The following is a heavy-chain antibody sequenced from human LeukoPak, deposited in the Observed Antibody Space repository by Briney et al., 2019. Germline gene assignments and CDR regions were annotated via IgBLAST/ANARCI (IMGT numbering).Heavy chain of an antibody. CDR2: IYTSGST. V-gene: IGHV4-61*02. CDR1: GGSISSGSYY. J-gene: IGHJ4*02. Sequence: PSETLSLTCTVSGGSISSGSYYWSWIRQPAGKGLEWIGRIYTSGSTNYNPSLKSRVTISVDTSKNQFSLKLSSVTAADTAVYYCARHRRVGAIGIDYWGQGTLVTVSS. D-gene: IGHD1-26*01. CDR3: ARHRRVGAIGIDY.